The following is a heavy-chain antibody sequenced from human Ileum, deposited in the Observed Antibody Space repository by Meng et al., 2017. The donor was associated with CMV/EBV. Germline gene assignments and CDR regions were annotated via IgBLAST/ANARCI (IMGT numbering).Heavy chain of an antibody. D-gene: IGHD2-21*01. Sequence: GGSLRLSCATSGFIFGDNAVSWVRQAPGKGLEWVGLIRSRAHGGTTEYAPSVKGRFTITRDDTKAIAFLQMNSLKIDDTAVYYCTGDGFYLWWSRYVQRWGQGTLVTVSS. CDR1: GFIFGDNA. CDR3: TGDGFYLWWSRYVQR. CDR2: IRSRAHGGTT. J-gene: IGHJ1*01. V-gene: IGHV3-49*04.